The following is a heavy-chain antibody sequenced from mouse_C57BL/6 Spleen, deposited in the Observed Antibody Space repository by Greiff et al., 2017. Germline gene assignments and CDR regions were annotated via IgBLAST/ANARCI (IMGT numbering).Heavy chain of an antibody. Sequence: EVKLMESGGGLVKPGGSLKLSCAASGFTFSDYGMHWVRQAPEKGLAWVAYISSGSSTIYYADTVKGRFTISRDNAKNTLFLQMTSLRSEDTAMYYCARDDYHFDYWGQGTTLTVSS. CDR2: ISSGSSTI. CDR1: GFTFSDYG. D-gene: IGHD2-4*01. J-gene: IGHJ2*01. V-gene: IGHV5-17*01. CDR3: ARDDYHFDY.